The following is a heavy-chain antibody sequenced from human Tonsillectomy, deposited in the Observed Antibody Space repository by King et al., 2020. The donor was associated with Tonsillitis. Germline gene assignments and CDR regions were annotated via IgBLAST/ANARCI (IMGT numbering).Heavy chain of an antibody. V-gene: IGHV3-11*01. CDR2: ISSSGSLI. CDR3: ARDLAAFGVVIMAGMDV. Sequence: VQLVESGGGLVKPGGSLRLSCAASGFTFSDYYMSWIRQAPGKGLEWVSYISSSGSLIYYADSVRGRFTISRDNAKNSLYLQMNSLRAEDTAVYYCARDLAAFGVVIMAGMDVWGQGTTVTVSS. CDR1: GFTFSDYY. J-gene: IGHJ6*02. D-gene: IGHD3-3*01.